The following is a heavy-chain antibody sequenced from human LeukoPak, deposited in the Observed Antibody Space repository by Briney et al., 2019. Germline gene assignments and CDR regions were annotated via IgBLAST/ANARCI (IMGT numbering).Heavy chain of an antibody. D-gene: IGHD3-16*02. J-gene: IGHJ4*02. Sequence: SVKVSCKASGGTSSSYAISWVRQAPGQGLEWMGRIIPIFGTANYAQKFQGRVTITTDESTSTAYMELSSLRSEDTAVYYCAREPKSAGYPDWGQGTLVTVSS. CDR1: GGTSSSYA. V-gene: IGHV1-69*05. CDR3: AREPKSAGYPD. CDR2: IIPIFGTA.